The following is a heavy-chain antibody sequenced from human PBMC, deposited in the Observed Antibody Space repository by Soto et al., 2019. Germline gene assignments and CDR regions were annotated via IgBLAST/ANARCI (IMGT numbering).Heavy chain of an antibody. CDR2: IYPGGVNV. CDR3: ARDKTYYDILTGYSTPNNWFDP. V-gene: IGHV1-46*01. CDR1: GYSFTSHY. J-gene: IGHJ5*02. D-gene: IGHD3-9*01. Sequence: GASVKVSCKAIGYSFTSHYMHWVRQAPGQGLEWMGTIYPGGVNVAYAQKFQGRVTITRDTSASTAYMELSSLRSEDTAVYYCARDKTYYDILTGYSTPNNWFDPWGQGTLVTVSS.